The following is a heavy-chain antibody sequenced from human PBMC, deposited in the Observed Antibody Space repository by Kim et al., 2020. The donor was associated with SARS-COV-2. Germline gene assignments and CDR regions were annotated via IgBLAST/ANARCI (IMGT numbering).Heavy chain of an antibody. CDR1: GYSISSGYY. J-gene: IGHJ4*02. Sequence: SETLSLTCTVSGYSISSGYYWGWIRQPPGKGLEWIGSIYHSGSTYYNPSLKSRVTISVDTSKNQFSLKLSSVTAADTAVYYCARGSSGLQQLDYWGQGTLVTVSS. D-gene: IGHD6-13*01. V-gene: IGHV4-38-2*02. CDR2: IYHSGST. CDR3: ARGSSGLQQLDY.